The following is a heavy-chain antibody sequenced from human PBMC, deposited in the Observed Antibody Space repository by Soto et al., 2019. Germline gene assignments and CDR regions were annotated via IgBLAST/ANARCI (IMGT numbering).Heavy chain of an antibody. D-gene: IGHD4-17*01. Sequence: GASLRLSCXASGLNFGPSFMICTRQRPGKGLECVSFISHNSDYTNYADSVRGRFTIPRENDKSSIYLQMNSLRAGDTAVYYCANIHYGSLDDWGQGTLVTVSS. V-gene: IGHV3-11*06. CDR1: GLNFGPSF. CDR3: ANIHYGSLDD. CDR2: ISHNSDYT. J-gene: IGHJ4*02.